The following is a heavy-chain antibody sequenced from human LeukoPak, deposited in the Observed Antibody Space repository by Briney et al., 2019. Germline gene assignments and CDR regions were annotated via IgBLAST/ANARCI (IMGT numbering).Heavy chain of an antibody. Sequence: ASVKVSCKASGYTFTDYYMHWVRQAPGQGLEWMGWINPNSAGTSYAQKFQGRVTMTRDTSISTAYMELSSLRSDDTAVYFCARVGTSWYMEYWFDPWGQGTLVTVSS. CDR2: INPNSAGT. V-gene: IGHV1-2*02. CDR1: GYTFTDYY. J-gene: IGHJ5*02. D-gene: IGHD6-13*01. CDR3: ARVGTSWYMEYWFDP.